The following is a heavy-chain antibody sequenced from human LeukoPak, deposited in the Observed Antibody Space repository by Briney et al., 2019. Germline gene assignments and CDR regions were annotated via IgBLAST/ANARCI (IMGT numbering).Heavy chain of an antibody. V-gene: IGHV4-4*02. CDR3: ARDRYCSGRSCYGPPDY. J-gene: IGHJ4*02. D-gene: IGHD2-15*01. CDR2: IYYNEGT. CDR1: GFTFTNYW. Sequence: GSLTLSCVASGFTFTNYWMSWVRQAPGKGLEWIGSIYYNEGTYYNPSLKSRVTISIDTSKNQFSLKLNFVTAADTAVYYCARDRYCSGRSCYGPPDYWGQGALVIVS.